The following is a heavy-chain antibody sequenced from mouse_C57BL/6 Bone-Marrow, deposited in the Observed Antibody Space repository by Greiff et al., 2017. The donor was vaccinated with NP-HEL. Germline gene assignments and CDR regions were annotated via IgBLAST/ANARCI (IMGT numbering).Heavy chain of an antibody. CDR1: GYTFTDYN. V-gene: IGHV1-22*01. J-gene: IGHJ4*01. CDR2: INPNNGGT. CDR3: ARMEVYYGYDEFPYYAMDY. D-gene: IGHD2-2*01. Sequence: VQLQQSGPELVKPGASVKMSCKASGYTFTDYNMHWVKQSHGKSLEWIGYINPNNGGTSYNQKFKGKATLTVNKSSSPAYMELRSLTSEDSAVYYCARMEVYYGYDEFPYYAMDYWGQGTSVTVSS.